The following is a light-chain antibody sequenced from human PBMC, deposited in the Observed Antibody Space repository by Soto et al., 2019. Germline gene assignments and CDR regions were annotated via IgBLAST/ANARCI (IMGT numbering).Light chain of an antibody. V-gene: IGLV2-14*01. CDR2: GVY. CDR1: DSDVGGYNY. Sequence: QSVLTQPASVSGSPGQSITISCTGTDSDVGGYNYVSWYQQHPGKAPKLMIYGVYNRPSGVSNRFSGSKSGNTASVTISGLQAEDEADYYCSSFTNNNTPHVVFGGGTKVTVL. CDR3: SSFTNNNTPHVV. J-gene: IGLJ2*01.